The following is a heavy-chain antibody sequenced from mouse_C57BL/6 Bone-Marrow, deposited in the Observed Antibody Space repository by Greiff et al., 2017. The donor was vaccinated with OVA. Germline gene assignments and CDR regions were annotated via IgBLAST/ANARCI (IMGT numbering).Heavy chain of an antibody. CDR3: ARAWERGFAY. CDR1: GYAFSSYW. Sequence: VKLMESGAELVKPGASVKISCKASGYAFSSYWMNWVKQRPGKGLEWIGQIYPGDGDTNYNGKFKGKATLTADKSSSTAYMQLSSLTSEDSAVYFCARAWERGFAYWGQGTLVTVSA. V-gene: IGHV1-80*01. J-gene: IGHJ3*01. CDR2: IYPGDGDT. D-gene: IGHD4-1*01.